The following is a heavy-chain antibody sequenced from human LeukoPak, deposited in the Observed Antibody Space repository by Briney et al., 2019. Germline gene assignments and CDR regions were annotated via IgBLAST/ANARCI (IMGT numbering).Heavy chain of an antibody. Sequence: ASVKVSCKASGYTFTSYGISWVRQAPGQGLEWMGWISAYNGNTNYAQKLQGRVTMTTDTSTSTAYMELRSLRSDDTAVYYCARDRRYYYDSSGYYSTGGAYWGQGTLVTVSS. CDR3: ARDRRYYYDSSGYYSTGGAY. J-gene: IGHJ4*02. CDR2: ISAYNGNT. CDR1: GYTFTSYG. D-gene: IGHD3-22*01. V-gene: IGHV1-18*01.